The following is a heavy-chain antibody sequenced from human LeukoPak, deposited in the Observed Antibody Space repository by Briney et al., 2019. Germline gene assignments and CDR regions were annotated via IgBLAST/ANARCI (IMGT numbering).Heavy chain of an antibody. CDR3: ARADYDFVWGSYRLPDP. CDR2: VNPDSGNT. D-gene: IGHD3-16*02. J-gene: IGHJ5*02. CDR1: GYTFTNYD. V-gene: IGHV1-8*01. Sequence: GASVKVSCKASGYTFTNYDINWVRQATGQGLEWMGWVNPDSGNTGYAQKLQGRVTMTRNTSISAAYMELSSLRSEDTAMYYCARADYDFVWGSYRLPDPWGQGTLVTVSS.